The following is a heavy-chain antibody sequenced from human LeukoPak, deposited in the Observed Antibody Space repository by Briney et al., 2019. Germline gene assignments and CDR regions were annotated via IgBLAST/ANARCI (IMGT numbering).Heavy chain of an antibody. J-gene: IGHJ4*02. Sequence: GGSLGLSCAASGFTFSNYAMQWVRQAPGKGLEYVSVISSNGGTTYYADSVKDRFTISRDNSKNTLYLQMGSLRADDMAVYYCARRYSNGYLDYWGQGTLITVSS. V-gene: IGHV3-64*02. D-gene: IGHD4-11*01. CDR1: GFTFSNYA. CDR2: ISSNGGTT. CDR3: ARRYSNGYLDY.